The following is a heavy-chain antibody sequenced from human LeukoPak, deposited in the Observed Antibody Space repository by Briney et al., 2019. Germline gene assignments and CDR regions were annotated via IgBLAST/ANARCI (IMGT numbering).Heavy chain of an antibody. J-gene: IGHJ4*02. CDR1: GGYISGYY. CDR3: ARIGYNFGYYFDS. D-gene: IGHD5-12*01. V-gene: IGHV4-59*01. Sequence: PETLSLTCTVAGGYISGYYWSWIRQPPGKGLEWIGNIHYSGSTNYNSSLKSRVTILVDKSENQFSLKVRSLTAADTAVYYCARIGYNFGYYFDSWGQGALVTVSS. CDR2: IHYSGST.